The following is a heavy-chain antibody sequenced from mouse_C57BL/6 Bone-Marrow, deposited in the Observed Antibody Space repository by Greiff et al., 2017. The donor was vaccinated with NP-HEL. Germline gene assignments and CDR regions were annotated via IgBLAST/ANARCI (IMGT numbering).Heavy chain of an antibody. D-gene: IGHD3-3*01. CDR1: GFTFSSYG. J-gene: IGHJ1*03. CDR3: ARQRDGDFWYFDV. Sequence: EVMLVESGGDLVKPGGSLKLSCAASGFTFSSYGMSWVRQTPDKRLEWVATISSGGSYTYYPDSVKGRFTISRDNAKNTLYLQMSSLKSEDTAMYYCARQRDGDFWYFDVWGTGTTVTVSS. CDR2: ISSGGSYT. V-gene: IGHV5-6*01.